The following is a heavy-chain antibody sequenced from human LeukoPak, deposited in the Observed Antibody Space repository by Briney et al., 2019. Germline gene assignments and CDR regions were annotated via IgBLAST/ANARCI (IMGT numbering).Heavy chain of an antibody. CDR3: ARDVDSRSPPSDY. CDR1: GFTFSTVW. Sequence: GGSLRLSCAASGFTFSTVWMGWVRQAPGKGLEWVSSISSSSSYIYYADSVKGRFTISRDNAKNSLYLQMNSLRAEDTPVYYCARDVDSRSPPSDYWGQGTLVTVSS. D-gene: IGHD3-22*01. J-gene: IGHJ4*02. CDR2: ISSSSSYI. V-gene: IGHV3-21*01.